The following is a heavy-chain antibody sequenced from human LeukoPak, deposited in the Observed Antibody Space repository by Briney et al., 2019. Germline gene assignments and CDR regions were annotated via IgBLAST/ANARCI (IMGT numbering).Heavy chain of an antibody. CDR2: ISSGGTTT. CDR1: GFTFSDYY. J-gene: IGHJ3*02. D-gene: IGHD3-22*01. V-gene: IGHV3-11*04. Sequence: GGSLRLSYAASGFTFSDYYMSWIRQAPGKGLEWVSYISSGGTTTYYADSVKGRFTISRDNAKNSLYLQMNSLRAGDTAVYYCASSYFDSSSHAFDIWGQGTMVTVSS. CDR3: ASSYFDSSSHAFDI.